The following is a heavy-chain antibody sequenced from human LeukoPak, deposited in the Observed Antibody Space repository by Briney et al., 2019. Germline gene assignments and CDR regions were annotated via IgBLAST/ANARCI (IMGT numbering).Heavy chain of an antibody. CDR2: I. D-gene: IGHD3-22*01. J-gene: IGHJ6*02. Sequence: PSETLSLTCAVSGGSFSGYYWYWIRQPPGKGLEWIGEIYNPSPKSRATLSVDTSKNQFSLKLTSVNAADTAVYYCARGRTYYYDTSGYYPSIYYGMDVWGQGTTVIVSS. CDR1: GGSFSGYY. CDR3: ARGRTYYYDTSGYYPSIYYGMDV. V-gene: IGHV4-34*01.